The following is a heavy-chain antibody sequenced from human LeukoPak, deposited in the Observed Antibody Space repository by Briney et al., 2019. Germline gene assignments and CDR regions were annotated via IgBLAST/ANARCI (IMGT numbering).Heavy chain of an antibody. CDR1: GGSISSFY. D-gene: IGHD3-10*01. V-gene: IGHV4-59*05. CDR3: ARQPGYYGSGSYHLGTH. J-gene: IGHJ4*02. Sequence: SETLSLTCTVSGGSISSFYWSWIRQPAGKGLEWIGSIYYSGSTYYNPSLKSRVTISVDTSKNQFSLKLSSVTAADTAVYYCARQPGYYGSGSYHLGTHWGQGTLVTVSS. CDR2: IYYSGST.